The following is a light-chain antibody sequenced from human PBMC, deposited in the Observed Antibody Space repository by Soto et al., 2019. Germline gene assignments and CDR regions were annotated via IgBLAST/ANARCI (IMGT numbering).Light chain of an antibody. CDR3: QQCSNWPPV. CDR2: DAS. Sequence: EIVLTQSPATLSLSPGERATLSCRASQSVSSYLAWYQQKPGQAPRLLIYDASNRATGIPARFSGSGSGTDFTLTISSLEPEDFAVSYCQQCSNWPPVFGQGTRLEIK. J-gene: IGKJ5*01. CDR1: QSVSSY. V-gene: IGKV3-11*01.